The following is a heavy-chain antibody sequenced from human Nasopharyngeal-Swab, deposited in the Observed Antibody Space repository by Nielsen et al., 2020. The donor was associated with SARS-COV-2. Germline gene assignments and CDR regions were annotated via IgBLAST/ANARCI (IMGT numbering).Heavy chain of an antibody. Sequence: SETLSLTCTVSGGSISSSSYYWGWLRQPPGKGLEWIGSIYYSGSTYYNPSLKSRVTISVDTSKNQFSLKLSSVTAADTAVYYCARDGGRMYSPRAFDIWGQGTMVTVSS. CDR3: ARDGGRMYSPRAFDI. D-gene: IGHD3-16*01. V-gene: IGHV4-39*07. CDR2: IYYSGST. J-gene: IGHJ3*02. CDR1: GGSISSSSYY.